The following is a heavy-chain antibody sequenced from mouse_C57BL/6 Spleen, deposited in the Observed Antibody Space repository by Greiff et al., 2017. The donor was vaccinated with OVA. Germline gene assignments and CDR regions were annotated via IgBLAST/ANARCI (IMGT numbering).Heavy chain of an antibody. Sequence: QVQLQQSGPELVKPGASVKISCKASGYAFSSSWMNWVKQRPGKGLEWIGRIYPGDGDTNYNGKFKGKATLTADKSSSTAYMQLSSLTSEDSAVYFCARRGNYDYWYFDVWGTGTTVTVSS. CDR2: IYPGDGDT. CDR3: ARRGNYDYWYFDV. J-gene: IGHJ1*03. D-gene: IGHD2-4*01. CDR1: GYAFSSSW. V-gene: IGHV1-82*01.